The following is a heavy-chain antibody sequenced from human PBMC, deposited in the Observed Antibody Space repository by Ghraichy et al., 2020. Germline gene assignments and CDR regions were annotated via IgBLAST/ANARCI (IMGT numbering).Heavy chain of an antibody. D-gene: IGHD3-22*01. J-gene: IGHJ6*02. Sequence: GGSLRLSCAASGFTFSSYSMNWVRQAPGKGLEWVSSISRSRTTYIYYADSLKGRFTISRDNAKNSLYIVREIPQRCYYDSSGSDYYSMDVWGQGTTVTVSS. CDR2: ISRSRTTYI. CDR3: DYYSMDV. CDR1: GFTFSSYS. V-gene: IGHV3-21*01.